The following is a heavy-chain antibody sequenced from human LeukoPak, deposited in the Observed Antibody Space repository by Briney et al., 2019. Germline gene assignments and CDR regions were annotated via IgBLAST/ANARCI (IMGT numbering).Heavy chain of an antibody. J-gene: IGHJ4*01. Sequence: GGSLRLSCVASGFTFSSHAMSWVRQAPGKGLEWVAGISISGSNTHYVDSVKGRFTISRGNSKNTLYLQMNSLRDEDTAVYYCAKSRSGWYSKFFDYWGQGTLVTVSS. CDR2: ISISGSNT. CDR1: GFTFSSHA. D-gene: IGHD6-19*01. CDR3: AKSRSGWYSKFFDY. V-gene: IGHV3-23*01.